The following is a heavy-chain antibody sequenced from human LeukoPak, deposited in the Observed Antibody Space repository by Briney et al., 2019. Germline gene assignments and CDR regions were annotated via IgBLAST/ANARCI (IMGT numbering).Heavy chain of an antibody. CDR1: GFTFSSYG. J-gene: IGHJ4*02. CDR2: IWYDGSNK. Sequence: GGSLRLSCAASGFTFSSYGMHWVRQAPGKGLEWVAVIWYDGSNKYYADSVKGRFTISRDNSKNTLYLQMNSLRAEDTAVYYCARDRSYGDYQPDDYWGQGTLVTVSS. V-gene: IGHV3-33*01. CDR3: ARDRSYGDYQPDDY. D-gene: IGHD4-17*01.